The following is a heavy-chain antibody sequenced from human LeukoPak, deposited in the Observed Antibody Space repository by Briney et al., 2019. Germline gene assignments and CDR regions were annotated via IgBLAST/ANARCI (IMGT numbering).Heavy chain of an antibody. Sequence: GGSLRLSCAASGFTFSSYSMNWVRQAPGKGLEWVSSISSSSSYIYYADSVKGRFTISRDNSKNTLYLQMNSLRAEDTAVYYCAKDRLSFDYWGQGTLVAVSS. V-gene: IGHV3-21*04. CDR2: ISSSSSYI. D-gene: IGHD2-8*01. J-gene: IGHJ4*02. CDR3: AKDRLSFDY. CDR1: GFTFSSYS.